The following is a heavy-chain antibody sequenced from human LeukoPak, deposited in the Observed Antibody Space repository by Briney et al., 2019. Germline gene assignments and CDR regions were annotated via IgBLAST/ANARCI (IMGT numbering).Heavy chain of an antibody. CDR1: GFTFSSYW. Sequence: GGSLRLSCAASGFTFSSYWMSWVRQAPGKGLVWVANIRQDGSDKYYIDSVKGRFDISRHNAKNSLHVQMNSLRVEDTAVYYCARTAGGLAPDFDYWAREPWSPSP. CDR3: ARTAGGLAPDFDY. CDR2: IRQDGSDK. V-gene: IGHV3-7*02. D-gene: IGHD3-16*01. J-gene: IGHJ4*02.